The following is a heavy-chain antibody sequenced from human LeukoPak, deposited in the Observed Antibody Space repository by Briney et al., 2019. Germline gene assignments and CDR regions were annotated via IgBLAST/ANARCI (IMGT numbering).Heavy chain of an antibody. V-gene: IGHV5-51*01. CDR3: AVYYYDSSGYSGPYFDY. CDR2: IYPGDSDT. J-gene: IGHJ4*02. CDR1: GYSFTSYW. D-gene: IGHD3-22*01. Sequence: GESLKISCKGSGYSFTSYWIGWVRQMPGKGLEWMGIIYPGDSDTRYSPSFQGQVTISADKSISTAYLQWSSLKASDTAMYYCAVYYYDSSGYSGPYFDYWGQGTLVTVSS.